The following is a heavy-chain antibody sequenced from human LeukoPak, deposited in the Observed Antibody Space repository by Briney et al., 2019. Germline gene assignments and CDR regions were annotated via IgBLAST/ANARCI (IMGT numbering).Heavy chain of an antibody. CDR3: ARDEGYYYYMDV. Sequence: ASVKVSCKASGYTFTSYDINWVRQATGQGLEWRGWMNPNSGNTGYAQKFQGRVTITRNTSISTAYMELSSLRSEDTAVYYCARDEGYYYYMDVWGKGTTVTVSS. J-gene: IGHJ6*03. CDR2: MNPNSGNT. CDR1: GYTFTSYD. V-gene: IGHV1-8*03.